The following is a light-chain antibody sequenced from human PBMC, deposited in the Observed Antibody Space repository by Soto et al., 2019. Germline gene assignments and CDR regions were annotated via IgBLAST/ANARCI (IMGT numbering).Light chain of an antibody. CDR2: DVS. CDR1: SSDVGGYNY. CDR3: SSYTTGNTRQIV. J-gene: IGLJ1*01. V-gene: IGLV2-14*01. Sequence: QSVLTQPASVSGSPGQSITISCTGTSSDVGGYNYVSWYQQHPGKAPKFMIYDVSNRPSGVSNRFSGSKSGNTASLTISGLQAEEEADYYCSSYTTGNTRQIVFGTGTKVTVL.